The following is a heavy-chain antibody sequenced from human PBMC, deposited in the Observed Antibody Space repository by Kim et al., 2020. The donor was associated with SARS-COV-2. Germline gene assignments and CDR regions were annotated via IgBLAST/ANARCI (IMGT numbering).Heavy chain of an antibody. V-gene: IGHV4-59*13. CDR2: IYYSGST. J-gene: IGHJ6*01. CDR1: GGSISSYY. CDR3: ARGSSSWYRAYYYYGMDV. D-gene: IGHD6-13*01. Sequence: SETLSLTCTVSGGSISSYYWSWIRQPPGKGLEWIGYIYYSGSTNYNPSLKSRVTISVDTSKNQFSLKLSSVTAADTAVYYCARGSSSWYRAYYYYGMDV.